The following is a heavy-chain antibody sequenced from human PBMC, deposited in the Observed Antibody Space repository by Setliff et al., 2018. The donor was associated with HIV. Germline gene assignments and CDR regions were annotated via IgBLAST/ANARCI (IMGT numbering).Heavy chain of an antibody. J-gene: IGHJ5*02. Sequence: PSETLSLTCTVSGGSISSGSYYWSWIRQPAGKGLGWIGHIYTSGSTNYNPSLKSRVTISVDTSKNHFSLKLSSVTVADTAVYYCARHRSGNWYYFGFDPWGQGTLVTVSS. CDR1: GGSISSGSYY. CDR3: ARHRSGNWYYFGFDP. CDR2: IYTSGST. D-gene: IGHD1-7*01. V-gene: IGHV4-61*09.